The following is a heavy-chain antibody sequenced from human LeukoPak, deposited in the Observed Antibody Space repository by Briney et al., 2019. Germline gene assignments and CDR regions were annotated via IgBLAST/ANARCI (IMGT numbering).Heavy chain of an antibody. V-gene: IGHV3-21*01. CDR2: IFPSGGEI. J-gene: IGHJ3*02. CDR1: GFTFSTFA. D-gene: IGHD2-21*02. Sequence: GGSLRLSCEASGFTFSTFAMIWVRQPPGKGLEWVSSIFPSGGEIHYADSVRGRFTISRDNAKNSLYLQMNSLRAEDTAVYYCARRSYCGGDCYGSDAFDIWGQGTMVTVSS. CDR3: ARRSYCGGDCYGSDAFDI.